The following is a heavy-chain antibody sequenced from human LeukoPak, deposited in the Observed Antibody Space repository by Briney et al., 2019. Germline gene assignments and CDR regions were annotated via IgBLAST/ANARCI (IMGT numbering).Heavy chain of an antibody. J-gene: IGHJ3*02. CDR1: GFTFSSYE. Sequence: QSGGSLRLSCAASGFTFSSYEMNWVRQAPGKGLEWVSYISSSGSTIYYADSVKGRFTISRDNAKNSLYLQMNSLRAEDTAVYYCARDCTTVTIFCNAFDIWGQGTMVTVSS. CDR3: ARDCTTVTIFCNAFDI. D-gene: IGHD4-17*01. CDR2: ISSSGSTI. V-gene: IGHV3-48*03.